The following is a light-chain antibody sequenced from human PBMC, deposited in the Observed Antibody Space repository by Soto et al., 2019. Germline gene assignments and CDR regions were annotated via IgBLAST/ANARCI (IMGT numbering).Light chain of an antibody. CDR2: GTS. J-gene: IGKJ4*01. CDR3: QQYNHWPRMLS. V-gene: IGKV3-15*01. Sequence: EIILTQSPATLYVSPGERATLSCRASQSLTSNLAWYQQRPGQAPRLLIYGTSTRATDIPTRFSGSGSGTEFTLTIASLQSEDFAVYYCQQYNHWPRMLSFGGGTRV. CDR1: QSLTSN.